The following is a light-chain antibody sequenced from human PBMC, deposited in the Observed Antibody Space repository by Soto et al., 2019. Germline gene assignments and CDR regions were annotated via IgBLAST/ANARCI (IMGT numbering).Light chain of an antibody. J-gene: IGLJ1*01. CDR1: SSNIGSNS. CDR3: CPFASSSTYV. V-gene: IGLV1-44*01. CDR2: SDD. Sequence: QSVLTQPPSASGTPGQTVTISCSGSSSNIGSNSVNWYQQLPGAAPSLLIYSDDQRPSGVPDRFSGSKSGTSASLTISGLQAEDEADYYCCPFASSSTYVFGTGTKLTVL.